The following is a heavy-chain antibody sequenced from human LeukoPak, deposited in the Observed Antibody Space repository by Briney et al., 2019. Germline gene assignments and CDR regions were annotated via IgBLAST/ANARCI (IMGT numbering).Heavy chain of an antibody. Sequence: SETLSLTCTVSGYSINSGYYWAWIRQPPGKGLEWIGSIYNSGNTYYNPSLKRPVTMSVDTSKNQFSLKLTSVTAADAAVNYCARDADSIHYFDYWGQGTLVTVSS. CDR3: ARDADSIHYFDY. D-gene: IGHD3-22*01. CDR1: GYSINSGYY. CDR2: IYNSGNT. V-gene: IGHV4-38-2*02. J-gene: IGHJ4*02.